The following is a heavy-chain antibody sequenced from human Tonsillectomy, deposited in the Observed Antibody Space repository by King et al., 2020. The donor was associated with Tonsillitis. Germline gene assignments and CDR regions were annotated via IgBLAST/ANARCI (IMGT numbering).Heavy chain of an antibody. CDR3: ARHSSSWYYYFDY. V-gene: IGHV4-39*07. CDR1: GGSISSSSYY. Sequence: QLQESGPGLVKPSETLSLTCTVSGGSISSSSYYWGWIRQPPGKGLEWIGSIYYSGSTYYNPSLKSRVTISVDTSKNQFSLKLSSVTAADTAVYYCARHSSSWYYYFDYCGQGTLVTVSS. J-gene: IGHJ4*02. CDR2: IYYSGST. D-gene: IGHD6-13*01.